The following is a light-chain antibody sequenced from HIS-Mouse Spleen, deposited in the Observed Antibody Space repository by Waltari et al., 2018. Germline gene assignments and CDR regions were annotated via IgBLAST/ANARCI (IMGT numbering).Light chain of an antibody. J-gene: IGLJ2*01. Sequence: SYELTQPPSVSVSPGQTARITCSGDALPKKYAYWYQQKSGQAPGLVIYEDSKRPAGNPARFSGSSSGTMATLTISGAQVEDEADYYCYSTDSSGNHRVFGGGTKLTVL. CDR2: EDS. V-gene: IGLV3-10*01. CDR1: ALPKKY. CDR3: YSTDSSGNHRV.